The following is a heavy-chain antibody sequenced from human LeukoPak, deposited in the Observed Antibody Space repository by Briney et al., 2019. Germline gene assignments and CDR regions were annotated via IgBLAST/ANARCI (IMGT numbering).Heavy chain of an antibody. J-gene: IGHJ4*02. CDR1: GFTFSSYS. Sequence: GGSLRLSCAASGFTFSSYSMNWVRQAPGKELEWVSSISSSSSYIYYADSVKGRFTISRDNAKNSLYLQMNSLRAEDTAVYYCARLTMVRGVDYWGQGTLVTVSS. D-gene: IGHD3-10*01. CDR3: ARLTMVRGVDY. V-gene: IGHV3-21*01. CDR2: ISSSSSYI.